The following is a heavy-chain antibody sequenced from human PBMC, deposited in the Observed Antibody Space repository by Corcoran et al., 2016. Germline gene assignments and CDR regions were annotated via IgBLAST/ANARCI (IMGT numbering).Heavy chain of an antibody. Sequence: QVQLVQSGAEVKKPGASVKVSCKASGYTFTGYYMHWVRQAPGQGLEWMGWISAYNGNTNYAQKLQDRVTMTTDTSTSTAYMELRSLRSADTAVYYCARDPRWYPFQYNWFDPWGQGTLVTVSS. CDR1: GYTFTGYY. D-gene: IGHD2-15*01. CDR3: ARDPRWYPFQYNWFDP. J-gene: IGHJ5*02. CDR2: ISAYNGNT. V-gene: IGHV1-18*04.